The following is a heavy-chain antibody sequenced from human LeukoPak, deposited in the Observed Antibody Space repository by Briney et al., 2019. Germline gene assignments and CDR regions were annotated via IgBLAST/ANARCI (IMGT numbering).Heavy chain of an antibody. CDR1: GYSFMNYG. D-gene: IGHD2-21*02. V-gene: IGHV1-18*01. CDR2: ISVYNGDT. Sequence: ASVKVSCKASGYSFMNYGISWVRQAPGQGLEWMGRISVYNGDTSHAQKLQDRVTMTTDTSTSTAYMEVRSLRPDDTAVYYCARSFTTAGCDYWGQGTLVTVSS. CDR3: ARSFTTAGCDY. J-gene: IGHJ4*02.